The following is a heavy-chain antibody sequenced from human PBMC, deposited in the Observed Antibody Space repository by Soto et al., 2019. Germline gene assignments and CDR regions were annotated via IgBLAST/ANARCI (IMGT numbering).Heavy chain of an antibody. D-gene: IGHD2-2*01. J-gene: IGHJ6*02. Sequence: ESLKISCKGSGYSFTSYWIGWVRQMPGKGLEWMGIIYPGDSDTRYSPSFQGQVTISADKSISTAYLQWSSLKASDTAMYYCARTLTAIGYYYYYGMDVWGQGTTVTSP. CDR1: GYSFTSYW. CDR3: ARTLTAIGYYYYYGMDV. CDR2: IYPGDSDT. V-gene: IGHV5-51*01.